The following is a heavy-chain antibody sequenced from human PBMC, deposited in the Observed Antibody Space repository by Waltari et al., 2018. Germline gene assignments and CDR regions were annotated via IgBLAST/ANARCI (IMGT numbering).Heavy chain of an antibody. CDR2: TIHICGTA. J-gene: IGHJ4*02. CDR3: ARDPSMVRGAYFDY. V-gene: IGHV1-69*01. D-gene: IGHD3-10*01. Sequence: QVQLVQSGAEVKKPGSSVKVSCKASGGTFSSYAISWVRQAPGQGLGVGGGTIHICGTANHAQKFQGRGTITADESMSTAYMEVSSLRSEDTSVYYCARDPSMVRGAYFDYWGQGTLVTVSS. CDR1: GGTFSSYA.